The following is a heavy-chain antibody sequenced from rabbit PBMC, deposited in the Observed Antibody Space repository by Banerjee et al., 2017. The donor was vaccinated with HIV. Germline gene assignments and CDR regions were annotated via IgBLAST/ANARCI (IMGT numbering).Heavy chain of an antibody. CDR2: IYGGSRDNS. Sequence: RQAPGKGLEWIACIYGGSRDNSYYASWAKGRFTISKTSSTTVTLQMSSLTAADTATYFCARELYSVGGYWDLRGPGTLVTVS. CDR3: ARELYSVGGYWDL. J-gene: IGHJ4*01. V-gene: IGHV1S40*01. D-gene: IGHD1-1*01.